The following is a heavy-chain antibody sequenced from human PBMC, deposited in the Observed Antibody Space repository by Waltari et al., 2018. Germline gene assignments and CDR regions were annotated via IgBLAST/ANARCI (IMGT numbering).Heavy chain of an antibody. CDR2: INTNTWNR. V-gene: IGHV7-4-1*02. Sequence: QVQLVQSGSEWKKPGTAVKVSCKASVYTFTNYALDWVRQAPGHGLEWMGWINTNTWNRTYAQGFTGRFVFSLDTSVSTAYLQISSLKAEDTAVYYCARDREGCSGCSCYSVIGAFDIWGQGTMVTVSS. J-gene: IGHJ3*02. CDR3: ARDREGCSGCSCYSVIGAFDI. D-gene: IGHD2-15*01. CDR1: VYTFTNYA.